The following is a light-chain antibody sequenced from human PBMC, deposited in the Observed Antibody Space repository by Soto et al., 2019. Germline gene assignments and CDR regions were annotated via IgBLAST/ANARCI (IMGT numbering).Light chain of an antibody. CDR1: TSNIGNNY. Sequence: QSVLTQPPSVSAAPGQKVTISCSGSTSNIGNNYVSWYQQLPGTAPKLLIYENNKRPSGIPDRFSGSKSGTSATLGITGLQTGDEADYYCGTWDSSLSVYVFGGGTKLTVL. J-gene: IGLJ3*02. CDR2: ENN. V-gene: IGLV1-51*02. CDR3: GTWDSSLSVYV.